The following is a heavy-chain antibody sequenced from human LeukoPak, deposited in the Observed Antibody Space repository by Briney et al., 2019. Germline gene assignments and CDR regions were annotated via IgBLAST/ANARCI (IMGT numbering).Heavy chain of an antibody. D-gene: IGHD3-22*01. V-gene: IGHV1-3*01. J-gene: IGHJ4*02. CDR2: INAGNGNT. CDR1: GYSFTSYA. CDR3: ARDRRSSGYYYYFDY. Sequence: ASVKVSCKASGYSFTSYAMDWVRQAPGQRLEWMGWINAGNGNTKYSQKFQGRVTITRDTSASTAYMELSSLRSEDTAVYYCARDRRSSGYYYYFDYWGQGTLVTVSS.